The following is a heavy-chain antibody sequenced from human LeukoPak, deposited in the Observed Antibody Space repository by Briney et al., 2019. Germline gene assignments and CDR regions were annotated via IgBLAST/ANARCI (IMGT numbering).Heavy chain of an antibody. CDR3: ARQVGYCSGGSCSKTRPFDY. V-gene: IGHV4-59*08. CDR1: GGSISSYY. CDR2: IYYSGST. Sequence: SETLSLTCTVSGGSISSYYWSWIRQPPGKGLKWIGYIYYSGSTNYNPSLKSRVTISVDTSKNQFSLKLSSVTAADTAVYYCARQVGYCSGGSCSKTRPFDYWGQGTLVTVSS. J-gene: IGHJ4*02. D-gene: IGHD2-15*01.